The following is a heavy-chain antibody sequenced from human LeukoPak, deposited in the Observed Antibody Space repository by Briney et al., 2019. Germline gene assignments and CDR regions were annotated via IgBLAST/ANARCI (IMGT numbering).Heavy chain of an antibody. Sequence: ASVKVSCKASGYTFATYGITWVRQAPGQGLEWMGIINPSGGSTSYAQKFQGRVTMTRDTSTSTVYMELSSLRSEDTAVYYCAREPYYYDSSGYSEGFDYWGQGTLVTVSS. CDR2: INPSGGST. CDR1: GYTFATYG. V-gene: IGHV1-46*01. D-gene: IGHD3-22*01. CDR3: AREPYYYDSSGYSEGFDY. J-gene: IGHJ4*02.